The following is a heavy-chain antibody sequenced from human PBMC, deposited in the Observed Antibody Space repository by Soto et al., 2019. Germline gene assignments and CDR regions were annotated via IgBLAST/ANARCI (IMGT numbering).Heavy chain of an antibody. CDR3: ARLYCTNGVCYNGGDYYGMDG. D-gene: IGHD2-8*01. V-gene: IGHV1-69*01. CDR2: IIPIFGTA. J-gene: IGHJ6*02. Sequence: QVQLVQSGAEVKKPGSSVKVSCKASGGTFSSYAISWVRQAPGQGLEWMGGIIPIFGTAKYAQKFQGRVKITAEDSTSTAYMELSSLRSEDTAVYYCARLYCTNGVCYNGGDYYGMDGLGQGATVTVSS. CDR1: GGTFSSYA.